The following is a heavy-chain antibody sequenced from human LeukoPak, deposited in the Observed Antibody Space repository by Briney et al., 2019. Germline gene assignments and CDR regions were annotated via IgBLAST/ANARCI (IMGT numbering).Heavy chain of an antibody. Sequence: GGPLRLSFEALGLTFRNYWMNWFPKAPGKGLEGLANIKEDGSETYYADSVVGRFTISRDNAKNSLYLRMNSLRAEDTAVYYCARETPRRGETRDGYRWGQGTLVTVSS. CDR2: IKEDGSET. V-gene: IGHV3-7*01. CDR3: ARETPRRGETRDGYR. J-gene: IGHJ4*02. CDR1: GLTFRNYW. D-gene: IGHD5-24*01.